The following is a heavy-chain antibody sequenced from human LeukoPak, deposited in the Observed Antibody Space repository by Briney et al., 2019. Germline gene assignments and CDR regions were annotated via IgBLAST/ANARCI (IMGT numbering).Heavy chain of an antibody. CDR2: TSGSGDTV. CDR1: GFIFSDYY. J-gene: IGHJ4*02. CDR3: ARDGYSGGWFY. Sequence: GGSLRLSCVASGFIFSDYYMSWIRQAPGKGLEWVSYTSGSGDTVSYADSVKGRFTISRDNAKKSLFLQMNNLRAEDTAVYYCARDGYSGGWFYWGQGTLVTVSS. V-gene: IGHV3-11*01. D-gene: IGHD6-19*01.